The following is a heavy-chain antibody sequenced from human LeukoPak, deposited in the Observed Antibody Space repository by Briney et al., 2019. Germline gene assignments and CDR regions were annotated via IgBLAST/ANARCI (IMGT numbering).Heavy chain of an antibody. CDR1: GFTFSDYV. CDR2: ISSNGGRI. D-gene: IGHD3-10*01. Sequence: GGSLRLSCATSGFTFSDYVMHWVRQAPRKGLEYVSAISSNGGRIYYANSVKGRFTISRDNSKNTLYLQMGSLRAEDMAVYYCARVWRYYYMDVWGKGTTVTVSS. V-gene: IGHV3-64*01. CDR3: ARVWRYYYMDV. J-gene: IGHJ6*03.